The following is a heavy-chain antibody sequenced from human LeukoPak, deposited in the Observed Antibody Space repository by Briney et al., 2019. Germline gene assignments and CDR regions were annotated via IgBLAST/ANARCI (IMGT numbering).Heavy chain of an antibody. D-gene: IGHD6-6*01. V-gene: IGHV3-21*01. CDR2: ISSSSSCI. CDR3: AKALYSSSGWFDH. Sequence: PGGSLRLSCAASGFTFSNYAMTWVRQAPGKGLEWVSSISSSSSCIYYADSVKGRFTISRDNAKNSLYLQMNSLRAEDTAVYYCAKALYSSSGWFDHWGQGTLVTVSS. CDR1: GFTFSNYA. J-gene: IGHJ5*02.